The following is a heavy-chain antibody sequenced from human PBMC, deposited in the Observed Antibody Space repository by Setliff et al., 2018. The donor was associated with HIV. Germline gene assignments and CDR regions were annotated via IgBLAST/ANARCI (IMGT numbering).Heavy chain of an antibody. CDR2: IYYSGST. J-gene: IGHJ4*02. V-gene: IGHV4-30-4*08. D-gene: IGHD3-22*01. CDR3: ARDGDDSSGYYLGY. Sequence: SETLSLTCTVSGGSISSGDYYWSWIRQPPGKGLEWIGYIYYSGSTYYNPPLKSRVTISVDTSKNQFSLKLSSVTAADTAVYYCARDGDDSSGYYLGYWGQGTLVTVSS. CDR1: GGSISSGDYY.